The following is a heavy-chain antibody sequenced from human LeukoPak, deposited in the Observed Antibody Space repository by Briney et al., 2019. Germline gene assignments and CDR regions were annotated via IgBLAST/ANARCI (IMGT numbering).Heavy chain of an antibody. CDR1: GFTFSSYA. V-gene: IGHV3-23*01. D-gene: IGHD5-24*01. Sequence: PGGSLRLSCAASGFTFSSYAMTWVRQAPGKGLEWVSSIGSSAGITYYADSVKGRFTISRDNSKNTLYLQMNSLRAEDTAIYYCAKGRARDGYIYWGQGILVTVSS. J-gene: IGHJ4*02. CDR3: AKGRARDGYIY. CDR2: IGSSAGIT.